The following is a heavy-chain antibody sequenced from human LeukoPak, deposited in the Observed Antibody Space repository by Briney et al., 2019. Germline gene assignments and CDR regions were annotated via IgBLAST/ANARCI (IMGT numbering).Heavy chain of an antibody. D-gene: IGHD3-22*01. J-gene: IGHJ4*02. Sequence: GGSLRLSCAASGFTVSSNYMSWVRQAPGKGLEWVSVIYSGGSTYYADSVKGRFTISRDNSKNTLYLQMNSLRAEDTAVYYCARAYYYDSSLDYWGQGTLVTVSS. V-gene: IGHV3-53*01. CDR2: IYSGGST. CDR3: ARAYYYDSSLDY. CDR1: GFTVSSNY.